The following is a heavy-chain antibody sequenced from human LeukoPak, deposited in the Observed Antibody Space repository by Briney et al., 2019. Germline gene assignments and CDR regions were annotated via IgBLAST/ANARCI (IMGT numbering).Heavy chain of an antibody. Sequence: EASVKVSCKASGYTFTGYYMHWVRQAPGQGLEWMGWINPNSGGTNYAQKFQGRVTMTRDTSISTAYMELSRLRSDDTAVYYCARDRKVARGIVVVPAAPANWFDPWGQGTLVTVSS. D-gene: IGHD2-2*01. J-gene: IGHJ5*02. V-gene: IGHV1-2*02. CDR1: GYTFTGYY. CDR3: ARDRKVARGIVVVPAAPANWFDP. CDR2: INPNSGGT.